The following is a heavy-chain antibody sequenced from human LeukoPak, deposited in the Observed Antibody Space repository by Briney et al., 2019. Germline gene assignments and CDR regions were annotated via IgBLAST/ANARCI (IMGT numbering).Heavy chain of an antibody. D-gene: IGHD3-10*01. V-gene: IGHV3-7*01. CDR3: ARVSYGSGSYYHDY. CDR2: IKQDGSEK. J-gene: IGHJ4*02. Sequence: GGSLRLSCTACGFTFSSYWMSWVRQAPGKGLEWVANIKQDGSEKYYVDSVKGRFTISRDNAKNSLYLQMNGLRAEDTAVYYCARVSYGSGSYYHDYWGQGTLVTVSS. CDR1: GFTFSSYW.